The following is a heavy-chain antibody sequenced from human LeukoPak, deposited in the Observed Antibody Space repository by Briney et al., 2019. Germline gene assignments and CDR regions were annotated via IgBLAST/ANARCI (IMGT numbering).Heavy chain of an antibody. CDR2: IYSGGST. D-gene: IGHD1-7*01. CDR1: GFTVSSNY. V-gene: IGHV3-66*02. J-gene: IGHJ4*02. CDR3: ARDQAGTTAFDY. Sequence: GGSLRLSCAASGFTVSSNYMSWVRQAPGKGLEWVSVIYSGGSTYYADSVKGRFTISRDNSKNTLYLQMNSLRAEDTAVYYCARDQAGTTAFDYWGQGTLVTVSS.